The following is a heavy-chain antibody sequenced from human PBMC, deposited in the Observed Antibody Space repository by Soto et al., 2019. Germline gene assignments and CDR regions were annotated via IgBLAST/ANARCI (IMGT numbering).Heavy chain of an antibody. D-gene: IGHD2-15*01. CDR2: ISSSSSYI. J-gene: IGHJ3*02. Sequence: GGSLRLSCAAFGFTFSSYSMNWFRQAPGKGLEWVSSISSSSSYIYYADSVKVRFTISRDNAKNSLYLQMNRLRAEDTAGYFFARYLKWSPHSFENWGQEAMVTVSS. V-gene: IGHV3-21*01. CDR1: GFTFSSYS. CDR3: ARYLKWSPHSFEN.